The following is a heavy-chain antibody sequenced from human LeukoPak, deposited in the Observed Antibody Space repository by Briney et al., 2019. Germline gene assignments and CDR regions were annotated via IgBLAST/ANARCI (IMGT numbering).Heavy chain of an antibody. Sequence: ASVKVSCKASGGTFSSYAISWVRQAPGQGLEWMGRIIPILGIANYAQKFQGRVTITADKSTSTAYMELSRLRSDDTAVYYCARDQGASWTNWFDPWGQGTLVTVSS. V-gene: IGHV1-69*04. J-gene: IGHJ5*02. CDR1: GGTFSSYA. D-gene: IGHD3/OR15-3a*01. CDR2: IIPILGIA. CDR3: ARDQGASWTNWFDP.